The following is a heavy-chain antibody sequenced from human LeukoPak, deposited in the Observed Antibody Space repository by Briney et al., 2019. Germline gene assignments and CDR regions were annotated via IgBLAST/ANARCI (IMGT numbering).Heavy chain of an antibody. CDR1: GYTFTGYY. J-gene: IGHJ4*02. D-gene: IGHD5-12*01. CDR3: ARKIGYRGYEPFDY. Sequence: ASVKVSCKASGYTFTGYYMHWVRQAPGQGLEWMGWINPNSGGTNYAQKFQGRVTMTRDTSISTAYMELSRLRSDDTAVYYCARKIGYRGYEPFDYWGQGTLVTVSS. V-gene: IGHV1-2*02. CDR2: INPNSGGT.